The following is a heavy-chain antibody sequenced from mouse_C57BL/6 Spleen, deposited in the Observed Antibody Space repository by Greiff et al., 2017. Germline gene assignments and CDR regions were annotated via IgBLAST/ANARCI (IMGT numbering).Heavy chain of an antibody. CDR1: GYTFTEYT. CDR2: FYPGSGSI. CDR3: ARHEDGSSYWYFDV. J-gene: IGHJ1*03. V-gene: IGHV1-62-2*01. Sequence: QVQLQQSGAELVKPGASVKLSCKASGYTFTEYTIHWVKQRPGQGLEWIGWFYPGSGSIKYNEKFKDKATLTADKSSSTVYMEISRLTSEDSAVYFGARHEDGSSYWYFDVWGTGTTVTVAS. D-gene: IGHD1-1*01.